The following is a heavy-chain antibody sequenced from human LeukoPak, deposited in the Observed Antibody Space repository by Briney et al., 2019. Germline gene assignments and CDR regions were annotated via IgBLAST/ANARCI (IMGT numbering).Heavy chain of an antibody. CDR1: GFTFSSYA. V-gene: IGHV3-23*01. CDR3: AKDLVQLWPPKWFDP. CDR2: ISGSGGST. J-gene: IGHJ5*02. D-gene: IGHD5-18*01. Sequence: PGGSLRLSCAASGFTFSSYAMSWVRQAPGKGLEWVSAISGSGGSTYYADSVKGRFTISRGNSKNTLYLQMNSLRAEDTAVYYCAKDLVQLWPPKWFDPWGQGTLVTVSS.